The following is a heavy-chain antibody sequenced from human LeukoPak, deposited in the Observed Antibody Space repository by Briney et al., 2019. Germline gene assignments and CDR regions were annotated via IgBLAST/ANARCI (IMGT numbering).Heavy chain of an antibody. J-gene: IGHJ3*02. Sequence: GGSLRLSCAASGFTVSSNYMSWVRQAPGKGLEWVSLIYSDDDTHYPDSVKGRSTISRDNSKNTLYLQMNSLRAEDTAVYYCAREGYYDTSGTSRAFDIWGQGTMVTVSS. V-gene: IGHV3-66*02. CDR2: IYSDDDT. CDR1: GFTVSSNY. D-gene: IGHD3-22*01. CDR3: AREGYYDTSGTSRAFDI.